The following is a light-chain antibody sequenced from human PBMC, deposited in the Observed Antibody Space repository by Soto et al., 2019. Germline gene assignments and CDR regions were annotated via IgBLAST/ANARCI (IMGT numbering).Light chain of an antibody. CDR3: QQYGSSGT. Sequence: EIVMTQSPATLSVSPGGRATLSFRASQSVSSYLAWYQQKPGQAPRLLIYGASNRATGIPDRFSGSGSGTDFTPTISRLEPEDFAVYYCQQYGSSGTFGQGTKVDI. V-gene: IGKV3-20*01. CDR2: GAS. J-gene: IGKJ1*01. CDR1: QSVSSY.